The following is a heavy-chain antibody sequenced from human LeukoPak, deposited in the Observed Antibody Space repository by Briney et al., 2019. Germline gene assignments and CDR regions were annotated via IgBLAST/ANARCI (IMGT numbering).Heavy chain of an antibody. Sequence: PGGSLRLSCGASGFTFSSYAMNWVRQAPGKGLEWVSVISGSGGSTYYADSVKGRFTISRDNSKNTLYLQMKRLRAQDTAVHYXXXXXXXXXXXXXXXXXXXXXGQGTLVTXXS. CDR1: GFTFSSYA. CDR2: ISGSGGST. J-gene: IGHJ4*02. V-gene: IGHV3-23*01. CDR3: XXXXXXXXXXXXXXXXXXX.